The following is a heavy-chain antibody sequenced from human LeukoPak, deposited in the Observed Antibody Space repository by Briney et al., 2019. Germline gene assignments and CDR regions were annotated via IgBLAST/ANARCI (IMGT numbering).Heavy chain of an antibody. J-gene: IGHJ4*02. V-gene: IGHV3-48*03. CDR1: GFTLTTYE. CDR2: ISRRGGTI. D-gene: IGHD3-3*01. Sequence: GGSLRLSCVPSGFTLTTYEMNWVRQAPGEGREWVSHISRRGGTIYSAASVKGRFTFSRANSKNTLYIQMDSRRAEDPGLFYGARDSVTYYDFWNGHDYWGQGTLVTVSS. CDR3: ARDSVTYYDFWNGHDY.